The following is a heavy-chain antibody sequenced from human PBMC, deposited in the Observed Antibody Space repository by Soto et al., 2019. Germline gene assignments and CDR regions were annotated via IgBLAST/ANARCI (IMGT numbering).Heavy chain of an antibody. CDR2: MNPNSGIA. CDR3: ARGIAAAGPVDYYYYMDV. D-gene: IGHD6-13*01. Sequence: ASVKVSCKASEYTFTSYDINWVRQATGQGLEWMGWMNPNSGIANYAQKFQGRVTITTDNSTSTAYMELSSLRSEDTAVYYCARGIAAAGPVDYYYYMDVWGKGTTVTVSS. J-gene: IGHJ6*03. CDR1: EYTFTSYD. V-gene: IGHV1-8*01.